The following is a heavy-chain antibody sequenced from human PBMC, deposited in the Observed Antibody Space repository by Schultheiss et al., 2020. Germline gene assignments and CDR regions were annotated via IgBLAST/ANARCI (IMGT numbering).Heavy chain of an antibody. CDR1: GGSISSSSYY. V-gene: IGHV4-39*01. D-gene: IGHD3-3*01. J-gene: IGHJ6*02. CDR3: ARQEDYDFWSGYYIYYGMDV. Sequence: SETLSLTCTVSGGSISSSSYYWGWIRQPPGKGLEWIGSIYYSGSTYYNPSLKSQVTISVDTSKNQFSLKLSSVTAADTAVYYCARQEDYDFWSGYYIYYGMDVWGQGTTVTVSS. CDR2: IYYSGST.